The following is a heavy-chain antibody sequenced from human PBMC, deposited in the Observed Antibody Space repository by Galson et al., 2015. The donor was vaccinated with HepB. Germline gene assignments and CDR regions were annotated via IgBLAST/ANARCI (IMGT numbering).Heavy chain of an antibody. Sequence: SVKVSCKASGYTFTSYAVNWVRQAPGQGLEWMGWINTNTGNPTYAQGFTGRFVFSLDTSVSTAYLQITSLKAEDTAVYCCARYGNSSGYHQFDSWGQGTLVTVSS. CDR2: INTNTGNP. J-gene: IGHJ4*02. CDR3: ARYGNSSGYHQFDS. D-gene: IGHD3-22*01. V-gene: IGHV7-4-1*02. CDR1: GYTFTSYA.